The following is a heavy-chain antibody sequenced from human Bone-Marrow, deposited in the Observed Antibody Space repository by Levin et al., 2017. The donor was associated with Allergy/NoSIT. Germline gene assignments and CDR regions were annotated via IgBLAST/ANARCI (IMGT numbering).Heavy chain of an antibody. CDR2: IYYSGST. CDR3: ARDRGYGDYLRYLQY. D-gene: IGHD4-17*01. Sequence: SQTLSLTCTVSGGSISSGNYYWSWIRQPPGKGLEWIGYIYYSGSTYYTPSLKSRMTISMDTSKNQLSLKLSSVTAADTAVYYCARDRGYGDYLRYLQYWGQGTLVTVSS. V-gene: IGHV4-30-4*01. J-gene: IGHJ1*01. CDR1: GGSISSGNYY.